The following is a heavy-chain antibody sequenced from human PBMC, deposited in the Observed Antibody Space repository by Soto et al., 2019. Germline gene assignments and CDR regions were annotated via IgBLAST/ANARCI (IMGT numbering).Heavy chain of an antibody. Sequence: QVQLVQSGGEVEKPGASVKVSCKASGYTFTSYGISWVRQAPGQGLEWMGWISVYIGNTNYAQKFQGRVTMTTDTSTSTAYMELRSLRSDDTAVYYCARDDVGYCSNGVCYTKPLDYWGQGTLVTVSS. V-gene: IGHV1-18*01. CDR3: ARDDVGYCSNGVCYTKPLDY. CDR2: ISVYIGNT. CDR1: GYTFTSYG. J-gene: IGHJ4*02. D-gene: IGHD2-8*01.